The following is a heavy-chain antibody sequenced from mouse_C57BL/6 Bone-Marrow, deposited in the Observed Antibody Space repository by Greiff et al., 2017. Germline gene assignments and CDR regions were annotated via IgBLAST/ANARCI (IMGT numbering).Heavy chain of an antibody. J-gene: IGHJ2*01. CDR2: INYDGSST. V-gene: IGHV5-16*01. CDR1: GFTFSDYY. Sequence: EVKLMESEGGLVQPGSSMKLSCTASGFTFSDYYMAWVRQVPEKGLEWVANINYDGSSTYYLDSLTGRFIISRDNAKNILYLQMSRLKSEDTATYYCARERGNYYGSSPYYFDYWGQGTTLTVSS. D-gene: IGHD1-1*01. CDR3: ARERGNYYGSSPYYFDY.